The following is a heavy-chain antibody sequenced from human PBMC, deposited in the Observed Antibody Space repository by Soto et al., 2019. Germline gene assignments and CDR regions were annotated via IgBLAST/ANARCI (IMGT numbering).Heavy chain of an antibody. D-gene: IGHD3-16*01. CDR1: GFTFSSYG. CDR3: ARGGYIWGTMTEAFDI. CDR2: IWYDGSNK. J-gene: IGHJ3*02. Sequence: GGSLRLSCAASGFTFSSYGMHWVRQAPGKGLEWVAVIWYDGSNKYYADSVKGRFTISRDNSKNTLYLQMNSLRAEDTAVYYCARGGYIWGTMTEAFDIWGQGTMVTVSS. V-gene: IGHV3-33*01.